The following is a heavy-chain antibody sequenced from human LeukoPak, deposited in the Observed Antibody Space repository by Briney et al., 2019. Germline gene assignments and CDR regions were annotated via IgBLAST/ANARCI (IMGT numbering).Heavy chain of an antibody. CDR1: GFTFSSYA. Sequence: PGRSLRLSCAASGFTFSSYAMHWVRQAPGKGLEWVAVISYDGSNKYYADSVKGRFTISRDNSKNTLYLQMNSLRAEDTAVYYCARDLLGGYRWGQGSLVTVYS. CDR2: ISYDGSNK. V-gene: IGHV3-30-3*01. D-gene: IGHD5-12*01. J-gene: IGHJ4*02. CDR3: ARDLLGGYR.